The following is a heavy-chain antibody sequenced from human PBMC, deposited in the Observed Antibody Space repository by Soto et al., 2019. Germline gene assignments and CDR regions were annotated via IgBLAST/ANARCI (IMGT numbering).Heavy chain of an antibody. CDR1: GYSISSSNW. CDR2: IYYSGST. J-gene: IGHJ4*02. CDR3: ARISGGDYDILTGYSYFDY. Sequence: QVQLQESGPGLVKPSDTLSLTCAVSGYSISSSNWWGWIRQPPGKGLEWIGYIYYSGSTYYNPSLKRRVTLSVDTSKNQFSLKLSSVTAVDTAVYYCARISGGDYDILTGYSYFDYWGQGTLVTVSS. D-gene: IGHD3-9*01. V-gene: IGHV4-28*01.